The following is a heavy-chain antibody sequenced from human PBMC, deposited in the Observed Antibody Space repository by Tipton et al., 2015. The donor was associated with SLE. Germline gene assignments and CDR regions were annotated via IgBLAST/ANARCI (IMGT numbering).Heavy chain of an antibody. D-gene: IGHD3-22*01. CDR1: GGSISSSSYY. CDR2: IYYSGST. J-gene: IGHJ3*02. V-gene: IGHV4-39*06. CDR3: ARKRYYDSSGYSYGAFDI. Sequence: TLSLTCTVSGGSISSSSYYWGWIRQPPGKGLEWIGSIYYSGSTYYNPSLKSRVTISVDTSKNQFALKLSSVTAADTAVYYCARKRYYDSSGYSYGAFDIWGQGTMVTVSS.